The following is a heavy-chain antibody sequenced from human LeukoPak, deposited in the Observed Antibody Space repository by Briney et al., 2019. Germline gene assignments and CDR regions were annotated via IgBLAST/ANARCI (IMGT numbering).Heavy chain of an antibody. CDR2: ISAYNGNT. J-gene: IGHJ6*02. Sequence: ASVKVSCKASGYTFTSYGISWVRQAPGQGLEWMGWISAYNGNTNYAQKLQGRVTMTTDTSTSTAYMELRSLRSDDTAVYYCARDGIQLWLLADGMDVWGQGTTVTVSS. D-gene: IGHD5-18*01. CDR1: GYTFTSYG. CDR3: ARDGIQLWLLADGMDV. V-gene: IGHV1-18*01.